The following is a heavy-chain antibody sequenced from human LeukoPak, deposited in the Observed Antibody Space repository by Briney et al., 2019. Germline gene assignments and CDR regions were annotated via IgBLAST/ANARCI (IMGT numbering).Heavy chain of an antibody. CDR2: INPSRNT. V-gene: IGHV4-34*01. D-gene: IGHD2-15*01. J-gene: IGHJ4*02. Sequence: SETLSLTCAVFGGSFSGYYWNWIRQPPGKGLEWIGQINPSRNTNYNPSLKSRVTISVDTSKKQFSLKLSSVTAADTAVYFCAREGYCSGVTCYSFDYWGQGTLVTVSS. CDR3: AREGYCSGVTCYSFDY. CDR1: GGSFSGYY.